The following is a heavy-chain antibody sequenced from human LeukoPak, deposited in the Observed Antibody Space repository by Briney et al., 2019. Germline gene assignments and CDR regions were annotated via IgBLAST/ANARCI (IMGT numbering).Heavy chain of an antibody. CDR1: GGSFSGYY. Sequence: SETLSLTCAVYGGSFSGYYWSWIRQPPGKGLEWIGEINHSGSTNYNPSLKSRVTISVDTSKNQFSLKLSSVTAADTAVYYCARGRDYWGQGTLVTVSS. V-gene: IGHV4-34*01. CDR2: INHSGST. CDR3: ARGRDY. J-gene: IGHJ4*02.